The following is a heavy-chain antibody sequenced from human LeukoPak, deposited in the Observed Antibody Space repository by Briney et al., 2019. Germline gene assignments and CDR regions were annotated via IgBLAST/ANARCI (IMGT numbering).Heavy chain of an antibody. V-gene: IGHV4-61*02. J-gene: IGHJ3*02. Sequence: SQTLSLTCTVSGGSISSGSYYWSWIRQPAGKGLEWIGRIYTSGSTNYNPSLKSRVTISVDTSKNQFSLKLSSVTAADTAVYYCASGGYSSSWREAFDIWGQGTMVTVSS. CDR1: GGSISSGSYY. CDR2: IYTSGST. D-gene: IGHD6-13*01. CDR3: ASGGYSSSWREAFDI.